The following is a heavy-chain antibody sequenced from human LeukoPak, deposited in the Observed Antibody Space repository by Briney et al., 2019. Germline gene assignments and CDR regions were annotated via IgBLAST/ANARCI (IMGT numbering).Heavy chain of an antibody. V-gene: IGHV1-69*13. CDR3: ARDKDMVRGVIPTNWFDP. D-gene: IGHD3-10*01. J-gene: IGHJ5*02. CDR1: GGTFSSYA. CDR2: IIPIFGTA. Sequence: GASVKVSCKASGGTFSSYAISWVRQAPGQGLEWMGGIIPIFGTASYAQKFQGRVTITADESTSTAYMELSSLRSEDTAVYYCARDKDMVRGVIPTNWFDPWGQGTLVTVSS.